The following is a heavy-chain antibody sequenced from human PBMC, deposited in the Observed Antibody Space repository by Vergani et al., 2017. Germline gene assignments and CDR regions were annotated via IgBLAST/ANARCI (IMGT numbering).Heavy chain of an antibody. CDR1: GYTFTSYG. CDR3: ARDMTGGEWPPYGMDV. J-gene: IGHJ6*02. CDR2: ISAYNGNT. Sequence: QVQLVQSGAEVKKPGASVKVSCKPSGYTFTSYGISWVRQSPGQGLEWMGWISAYNGNTNYAQKLQGRLTMTTDTSTSTAYMELRILRSDDTAVYYCARDMTGGEWPPYGMDVWGQGTTVTVSS. D-gene: IGHD2-21*01. V-gene: IGHV1-18*01.